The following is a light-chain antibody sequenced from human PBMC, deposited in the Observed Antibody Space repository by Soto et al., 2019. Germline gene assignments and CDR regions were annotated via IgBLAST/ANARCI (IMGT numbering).Light chain of an antibody. CDR1: QSVSSSY. V-gene: IGKV3-20*01. J-gene: IGKJ1*01. CDR2: GAS. CDR3: QQYGSSPRT. Sequence: EIVLTQSPATQPSSPGQRAILCFXXSQSVSSSYLAWYQQKPGQAPRLLIYGASSRATGIPDRFSGSGSGTDFTLTISRLEPEDFAVYYCQQYGSSPRTFGQGTKVDNK.